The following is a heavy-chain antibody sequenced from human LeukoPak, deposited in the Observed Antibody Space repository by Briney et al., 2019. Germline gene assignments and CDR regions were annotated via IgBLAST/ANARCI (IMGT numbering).Heavy chain of an antibody. D-gene: IGHD1-20*01. Sequence: PGGSLRLSCAGSGLTFSSYEVSWVRQAPGKGLECISYVSSSGSIVYYADSVKGRFTISRDNAKSSLYLQMNSLRAEDTAVYYCSILERDYNWNAGPWGYWGQGILVTVSS. CDR1: GLTFSSYE. CDR3: SILERDYNWNAGPWGY. J-gene: IGHJ4*02. V-gene: IGHV3-48*03. CDR2: VSSSGSIV.